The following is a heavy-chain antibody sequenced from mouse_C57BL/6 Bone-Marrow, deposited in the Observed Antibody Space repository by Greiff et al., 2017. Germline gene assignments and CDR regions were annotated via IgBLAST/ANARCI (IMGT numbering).Heavy chain of an antibody. CDR3: AGDRGFPYDMDY. CDR2: ITHSGDT. CDR1: GFPITSGYY. Sequence: VQLQESGPGLVKPSQSLFLTCSFTGFPITSGYYWIWIRQSPGKPLEWMGYITHSGDTFYNPSFQSPISITRDTSKNQFFLHLNSVTPEDTAMYYCAGDRGFPYDMDYWGQGTSVTVSS. J-gene: IGHJ4*01. V-gene: IGHV12-3*01.